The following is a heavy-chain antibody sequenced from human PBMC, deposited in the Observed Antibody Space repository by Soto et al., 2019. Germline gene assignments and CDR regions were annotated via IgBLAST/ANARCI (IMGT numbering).Heavy chain of an antibody. D-gene: IGHD3-10*01. J-gene: IGHJ6*02. CDR1: GFTLSSYW. V-gene: IGHV3-7*05. CDR2: IKEDGSET. CDR3: AREVLVWFGEFLEDYYCHGMDV. Sequence: EVQVVESGGGLVQPGGSLRLSCAASGFTLSSYWMTWVRQAPGKGLEWVANIKEDGSETYYVDSVKGRFTISRDNAKNSLYLQLNSLRAEDTAVYYCAREVLVWFGEFLEDYYCHGMDVWGQGTTVTVSS.